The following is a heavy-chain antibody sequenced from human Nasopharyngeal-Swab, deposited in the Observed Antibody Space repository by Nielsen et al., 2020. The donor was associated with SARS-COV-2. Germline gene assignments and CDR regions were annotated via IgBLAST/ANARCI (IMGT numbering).Heavy chain of an antibody. CDR3: ARQERARQWDYYYGMDV. Sequence: GGSLRLSCKGSGYSFTSYWIGWVRQMPGKGLEWMGIIYPGDSDTRYSPSFQGQVTISADKSISTAYLQWSSLKASDTAMYYCARQERARQWDYYYGMDVWGQGTTVTVSS. J-gene: IGHJ6*02. D-gene: IGHD1-26*01. CDR2: IYPGDSDT. V-gene: IGHV5-51*01. CDR1: GYSFTSYW.